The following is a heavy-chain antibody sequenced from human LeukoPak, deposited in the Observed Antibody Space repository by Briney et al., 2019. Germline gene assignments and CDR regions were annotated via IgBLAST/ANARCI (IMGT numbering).Heavy chain of an antibody. Sequence: GGSLRLSCAASGFTFSDYYMSWIRQAPGKGLEWVSYISSSGSTIYYADSMKGRFTISRDNAKNSLYLQMNSLRAEDTAVYYCARDGYSYGINWFDPWGQGTLVTVSS. D-gene: IGHD5-18*01. CDR3: ARDGYSYGINWFDP. CDR2: ISSSGSTI. V-gene: IGHV3-11*04. J-gene: IGHJ5*02. CDR1: GFTFSDYY.